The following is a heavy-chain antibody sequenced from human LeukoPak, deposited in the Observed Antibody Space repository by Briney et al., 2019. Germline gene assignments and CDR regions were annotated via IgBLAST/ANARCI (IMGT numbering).Heavy chain of an antibody. Sequence: GESLKISCKGSGYSFTSYWIGWVRQMPGKGLEWMGIIYPGDSDTRYSPSFQGQVTISADKSISTAYLQWSSLKASDTAMYYCARAEYYGSGIYYYYMDVWGKGTTVTVSS. J-gene: IGHJ6*03. CDR1: GYSFTSYW. V-gene: IGHV5-51*01. CDR3: ARAEYYGSGIYYYYMDV. D-gene: IGHD3-10*01. CDR2: IYPGDSDT.